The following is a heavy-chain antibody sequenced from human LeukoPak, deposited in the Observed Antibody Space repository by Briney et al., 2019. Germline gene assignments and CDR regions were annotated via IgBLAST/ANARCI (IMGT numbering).Heavy chain of an antibody. J-gene: IGHJ4*02. D-gene: IGHD2-21*01. CDR2: INPSSGGT. Sequence: ASVKVSCKASGYTFTGYYVHWVRQAPGQGLEWMGWINPSSGGTNYAQKFQGRVTMTRDTSISTAYLEMSRLRSDDTAVYYCARSYRGRRFDYWGQGTLVTVSS. V-gene: IGHV1-2*02. CDR1: GYTFTGYY. CDR3: ARSYRGRRFDY.